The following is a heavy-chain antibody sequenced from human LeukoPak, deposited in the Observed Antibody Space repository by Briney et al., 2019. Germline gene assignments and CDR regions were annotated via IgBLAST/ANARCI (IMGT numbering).Heavy chain of an antibody. CDR2: ISSSSSTI. Sequence: GGSLRLSCTTSGFTFSSYSMNWVRHAPGKGLEWVSYISSSSSTIYSAASVKGRFTISRDNAKNSLYLQMNSLRAEDTAVYYCVREDYYASGSYPDYWGQGTLVTVSS. CDR3: VREDYYASGSYPDY. D-gene: IGHD3-10*01. J-gene: IGHJ4*02. V-gene: IGHV3-48*01. CDR1: GFTFSSYS.